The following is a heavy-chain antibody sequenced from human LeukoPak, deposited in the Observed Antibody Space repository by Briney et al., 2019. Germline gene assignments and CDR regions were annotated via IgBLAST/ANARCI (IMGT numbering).Heavy chain of an antibody. CDR1: GGTFSSYA. J-gene: IGHJ4*02. Sequence: SVKGSCKASGGTFSSYAMSWVRQAPGQGLEWMGGIIPIFGTANYAQKFQGRVTITADESTSTAYMELSSLRSEDTAVYYCARDKYCSSTSCYGSIDYWGQGTLVTVSS. CDR2: IIPIFGTA. D-gene: IGHD2-2*01. V-gene: IGHV1-69*13. CDR3: ARDKYCSSTSCYGSIDY.